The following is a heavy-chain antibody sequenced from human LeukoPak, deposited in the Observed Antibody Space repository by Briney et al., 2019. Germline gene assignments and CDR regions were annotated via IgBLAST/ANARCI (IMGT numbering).Heavy chain of an antibody. CDR2: TYPGDSNT. V-gene: IGHV5-51*01. CDR3: VRSPACSSGTCYPNWFDP. J-gene: IGHJ5*02. Sequence: GEPLKISCKGSGYSFTNNWIGWVRQMPGKGLEWMGITYPGDSNTRYSPSIQGQVTISADKSISSAYLQWSSLKASDTAMYYCVRSPACSSGTCYPNWFDPWGQGTLVTVSS. D-gene: IGHD2-15*01. CDR1: GYSFTNNW.